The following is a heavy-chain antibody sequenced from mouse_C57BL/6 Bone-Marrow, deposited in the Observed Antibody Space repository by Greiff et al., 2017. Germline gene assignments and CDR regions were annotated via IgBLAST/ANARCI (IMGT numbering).Heavy chain of an antibody. CDR1: GYTFTSYW. Sequence: QVQLKESGAELAKPGASVKLSCKASGYTFTSYWMHWVKQRPGQGLEWIGYINPSSGYTKYNQKFKDKATLTADKSSSPAYMQLSSLTYEDSAVYYCARSTYGSNFDYWGQGTTLTVSS. D-gene: IGHD1-1*01. V-gene: IGHV1-7*01. CDR3: ARSTYGSNFDY. CDR2: INPSSGYT. J-gene: IGHJ2*01.